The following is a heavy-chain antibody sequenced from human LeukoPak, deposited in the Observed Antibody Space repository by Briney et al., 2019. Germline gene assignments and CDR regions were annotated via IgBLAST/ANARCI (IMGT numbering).Heavy chain of an antibody. V-gene: IGHV3-23*01. CDR3: AKDRLTLDAFDV. CDR2: ISGRGDPT. J-gene: IGHJ3*01. CDR1: GFTFSNYA. Sequence: GGSLRLSCAASGFTFSNYAMSWVRQAPGKGLEWVSGISGRGDPTYYADSVKGRFTISRDNSKNTLYLQMNSLRTEDTAVYYCAKDRLTLDAFDVWGQGTMDTVSS.